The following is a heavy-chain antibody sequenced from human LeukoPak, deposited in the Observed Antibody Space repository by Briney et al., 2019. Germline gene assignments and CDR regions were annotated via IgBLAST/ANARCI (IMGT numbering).Heavy chain of an antibody. CDR3: ARPEVVAGTYYYYYYMDV. D-gene: IGHD2-15*01. CDR1: GFTFSSFA. V-gene: IGHV3-48*04. J-gene: IGHJ6*03. CDR2: ISSSGSTI. Sequence: GGSLRLSCAASGFTFSSFAMTWVRQAPGKGLEWVSYISSSGSTIYYADSVKGRFTVSRDNAKNSLFLQMNSLGAEDTAVYYCARPEVVAGTYYYYYYMDVWGKGTTVTVSS.